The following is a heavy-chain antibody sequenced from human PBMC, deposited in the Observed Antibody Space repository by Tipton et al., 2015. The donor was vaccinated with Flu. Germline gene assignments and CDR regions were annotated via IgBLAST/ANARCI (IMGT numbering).Heavy chain of an antibody. CDR3: AGHSRTRPFAL. D-gene: IGHD3-16*01. CDR2: IYYSGTT. V-gene: IGHV4-59*08. CDR1: NGSIISYY. Sequence: LRLSCTVSNGSIISYYWSWIRQPPGKGLEWIGYIYYSGTTDYNPSLKSRVSISVDTSTNQFSLRLRSVTAADTAVYYCAGHSRTRPFALWGQGSLVTV. J-gene: IGHJ1*01.